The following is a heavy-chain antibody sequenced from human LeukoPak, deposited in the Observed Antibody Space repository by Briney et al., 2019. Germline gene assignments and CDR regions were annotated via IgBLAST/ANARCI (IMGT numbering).Heavy chain of an antibody. V-gene: IGHV1-46*01. CDR2: INPSGSAT. Sequence: ASVKVSCKASGYSFTSHYMHWVRQAPGQGLEWMGLINPSGSATRYAQSFQGRVTMTRDLSTSTDYMELSSLRSDDTAVYFCARDISEGDYAWRFDPWGQGTLVTVAS. D-gene: IGHD3-16*01. J-gene: IGHJ5*02. CDR3: ARDISEGDYAWRFDP. CDR1: GYSFTSHY.